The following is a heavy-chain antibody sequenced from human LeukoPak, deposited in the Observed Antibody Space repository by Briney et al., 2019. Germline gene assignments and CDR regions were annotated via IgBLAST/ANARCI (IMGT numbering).Heavy chain of an antibody. CDR2: ISSGGTYV. J-gene: IGHJ4*02. CDR3: ARDPGYSNSPYYLDY. V-gene: IGHV3-21*01. Sequence: GGSLRLSCVVSGFTFKTYSMNWVRQPPGRGRGWVSSISSGGTYVDYADSVKGRFTISRDNAKNSLYLQMNSLRAEDTAVFYCARDPGYSNSPYYLDYWGQGTLVTVSS. D-gene: IGHD5-12*01. CDR1: GFTFKTYS.